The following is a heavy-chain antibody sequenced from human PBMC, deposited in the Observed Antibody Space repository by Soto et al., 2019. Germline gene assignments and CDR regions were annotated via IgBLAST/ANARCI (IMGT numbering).Heavy chain of an antibody. CDR3: ATSYYNFWSAYYLAYFDY. Sequence: GGSLRLSCAASGFTFSSYGMHCVRQAPGKGLEWVAVIWYDGSNKYYADSVKGRFTISRDNSKNALYLQMNSLRAADTAVYYCATSYYNFWSAYYLAYFDYWGQGTLVTVS. V-gene: IGHV3-33*01. CDR2: IWYDGSNK. D-gene: IGHD3-3*01. J-gene: IGHJ4*02. CDR1: GFTFSSYG.